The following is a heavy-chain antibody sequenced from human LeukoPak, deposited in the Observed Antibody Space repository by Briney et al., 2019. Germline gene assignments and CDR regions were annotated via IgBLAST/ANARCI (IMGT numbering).Heavy chain of an antibody. CDR2: IYPGDSDT. CDR3: ARHLAVADPYNWFDP. CDR1: GYSFTNYW. V-gene: IGHV5-51*01. Sequence: GESLKISCKGSGYSFTNYWIGWVRQMPGKGLEWMGIIYPGDSDTRYGPSFQGQVTISADKSISTAYLQWSSLKASDTAMYYCARHLAVADPYNWFDPWGQGTLVTVSS. J-gene: IGHJ5*02. D-gene: IGHD6-19*01.